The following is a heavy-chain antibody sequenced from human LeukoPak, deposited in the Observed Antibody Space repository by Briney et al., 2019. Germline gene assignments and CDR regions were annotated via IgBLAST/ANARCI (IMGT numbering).Heavy chain of an antibody. Sequence: GGSLRLSCAASGFTFSSYSMNWVRQAPGKGLEWVSYISSSSSTIYYADSVKGRFTNSRDNAKNSLYLQMNSLRAEDTAVYYCARHGSGSYYSDYFDYWGQGTLVTVSS. CDR2: ISSSSSTI. CDR1: GFTFSSYS. CDR3: ARHGSGSYYSDYFDY. J-gene: IGHJ4*02. D-gene: IGHD3-10*01. V-gene: IGHV3-48*01.